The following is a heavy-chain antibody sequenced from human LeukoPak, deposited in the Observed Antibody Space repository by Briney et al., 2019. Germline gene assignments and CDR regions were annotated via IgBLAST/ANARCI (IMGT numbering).Heavy chain of an antibody. V-gene: IGHV4-34*01. Sequence: SETLSLTCAVYGGSFSGYYWSWIRQPPGKGLEWIGEINHSGSTNYNPSLKSRVTISVDKSKNQFSLKLSSVTAADTAVYYCARGSSTVTPYYYMDVWGKGTTVTVSS. CDR1: GGSFSGYY. CDR3: ARGSSTVTPYYYMDV. D-gene: IGHD4-17*01. CDR2: INHSGST. J-gene: IGHJ6*03.